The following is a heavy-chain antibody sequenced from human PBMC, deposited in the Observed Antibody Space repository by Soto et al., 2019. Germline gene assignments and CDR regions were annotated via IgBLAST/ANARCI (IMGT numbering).Heavy chain of an antibody. V-gene: IGHV3-11*01. D-gene: IGHD3-22*01. J-gene: IGHJ4*02. Sequence: GGSLRLSCAASGFIFSDYYMSCIRQAPGKGLEWISYISSSDNIIYYADSVKGRFTISRDNAKNSLYLQMNSLRAEDTAVYYCARDAGYSDRSGYFDYWGQGTLVTVSS. CDR1: GFIFSDYY. CDR3: ARDAGYSDRSGYFDY. CDR2: ISSSDNII.